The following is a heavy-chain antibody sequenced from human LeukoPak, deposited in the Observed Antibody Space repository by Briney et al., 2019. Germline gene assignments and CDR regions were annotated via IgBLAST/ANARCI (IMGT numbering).Heavy chain of an antibody. CDR3: ARGPRALSAYYYDSSGYLFDY. CDR1: GGSISSYY. J-gene: IGHJ4*02. Sequence: SETLSLTCTVSGGSISSYYWSWIRQSPGKGLECIGYIHYTGSTNYNPSLKSRVTISVDTSKNQFSLKLSSVTAADTAVYYCARGPRALSAYYYDSSGYLFDYWGQGTLVTVSS. D-gene: IGHD3-22*01. V-gene: IGHV4-59*01. CDR2: IHYTGST.